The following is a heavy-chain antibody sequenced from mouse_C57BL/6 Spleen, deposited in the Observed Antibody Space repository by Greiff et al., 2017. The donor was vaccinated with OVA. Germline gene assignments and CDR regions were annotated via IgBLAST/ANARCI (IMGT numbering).Heavy chain of an antibody. V-gene: IGHV1-26*01. CDR2: INPNNGGT. Sequence: EVKLQQSGPELVKPGASVKISCKASGYTFTDYYMNWVKQSHGKSLEWIGDINPNNGGTSYNQKFKGKATLTVDKSSSTAYMELRSLTSEDSAVYYCARFITTVVADYWGQGTTLTVSS. CDR1: GYTFTDYY. D-gene: IGHD1-1*01. CDR3: ARFITTVVADY. J-gene: IGHJ2*01.